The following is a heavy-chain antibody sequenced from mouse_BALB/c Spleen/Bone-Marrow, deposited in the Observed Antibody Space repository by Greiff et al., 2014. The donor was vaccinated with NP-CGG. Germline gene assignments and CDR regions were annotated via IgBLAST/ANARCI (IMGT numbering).Heavy chain of an antibody. J-gene: IGHJ3*01. D-gene: IGHD1-1*01. CDR1: GFDFSRYW. CDR3: ARLSYYGRFAY. CDR2: INPDSSTI. Sequence: EVQRVESGGGLVQPGGSLKLPCAASGFDFSRYWMSWVRQAPGKGLEWIGEINPDSSTINYTPSLKDKFIISRDNAKNTLYLQMSKVRSEDTALYYCARLSYYGRFAYWGQGTLVTVSA. V-gene: IGHV4-1*02.